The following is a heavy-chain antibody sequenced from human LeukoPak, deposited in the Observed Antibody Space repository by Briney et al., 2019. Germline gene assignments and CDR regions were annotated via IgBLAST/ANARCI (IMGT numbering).Heavy chain of an antibody. CDR2: IYSDPRT. CDR3: TRDGDYYDTSGPDV. V-gene: IGHV3-53*01. Sequence: GGSLRLSCAASGFTFSGNYMSWVRQAPGKGREGVAVIYSDPRTYSAASVNAPFTISTANSNTTLYLQMNTLRAEHTAVYYCTRDGDYYDTSGPDVWGKGTTVTVSS. J-gene: IGHJ6*04. CDR1: GFTFSGNY. D-gene: IGHD3-22*01.